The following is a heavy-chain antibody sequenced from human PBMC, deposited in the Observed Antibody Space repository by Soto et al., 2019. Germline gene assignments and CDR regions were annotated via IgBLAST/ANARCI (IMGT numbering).Heavy chain of an antibody. Sequence: GGSLRLSCAASGFTFSSYSMNWVRQAPGKGLEWVSSISSSSSYIYYADSVKGRFIISRDNAKNSLYLQMNSLRAEDTAVYYCARGPYYYDSSGYPDYWGQGTLVTVSS. CDR1: GFTFSSYS. J-gene: IGHJ4*02. CDR2: ISSSSSYI. D-gene: IGHD3-22*01. CDR3: ARGPYYYDSSGYPDY. V-gene: IGHV3-21*01.